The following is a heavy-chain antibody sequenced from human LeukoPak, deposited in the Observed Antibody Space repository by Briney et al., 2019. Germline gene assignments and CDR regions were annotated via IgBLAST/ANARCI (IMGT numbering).Heavy chain of an antibody. CDR1: GGSISSGDYY. D-gene: IGHD3-9*01. J-gene: IGHJ6*02. CDR3: ARDRRDYDILTGYYNAPIGMDV. V-gene: IGHV4-30-4*01. CDR2: IYYSGST. Sequence: SETLSLTCTVSGGSISSGDYYWSWTRQPPGKGLEWIGYIYYSGSTYYNPSLKSRVTISVDTSKNQFSLKLTSVTAADTAVYYCARDRRDYDILTGYYNAPIGMDVWGQGTTVTVSS.